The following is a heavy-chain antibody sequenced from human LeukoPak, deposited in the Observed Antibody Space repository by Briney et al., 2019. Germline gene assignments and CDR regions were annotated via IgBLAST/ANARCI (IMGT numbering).Heavy chain of an antibody. CDR3: ARGRETATGTQVFDY. CDR2: INPNRGGT. D-gene: IGHD6-13*01. V-gene: IGHV1-2*02. Sequence: EASVKVSCKASGYTFTGYYMHWVRQAHGPGLEWMGWINPNRGGTNYAQKFQGRVTMTRDTSISTAYMELSRLRSDDTAVYYCARGRETATGTQVFDYWGQGTLVTVSS. J-gene: IGHJ4*02. CDR1: GYTFTGYY.